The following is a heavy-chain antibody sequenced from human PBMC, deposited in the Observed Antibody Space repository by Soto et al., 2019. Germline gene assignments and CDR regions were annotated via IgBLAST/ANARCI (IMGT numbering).Heavy chain of an antibody. CDR2: ISAYNGNT. V-gene: IGHV1-18*01. CDR1: GYTFTSYG. CDR3: ARDLQAAAGTVGWFDP. D-gene: IGHD6-13*01. Sequence: GASVKVSCKASGYTFTSYGISWVRQAPGQGLEWMGWISAYNGNTNDAQKLQGRVTMTTDTSTSTAYMELRSLRSDDTAVYYGARDLQAAAGTVGWFDPWGQGTLVTVSS. J-gene: IGHJ5*02.